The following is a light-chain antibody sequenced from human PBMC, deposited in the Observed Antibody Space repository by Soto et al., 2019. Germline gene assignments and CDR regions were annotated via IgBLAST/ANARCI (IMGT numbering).Light chain of an antibody. Sequence: EIVLTQSPATLSLSPGERATLSCRASQSVSSYLAWYQQKPGQAPRLVIYDASIRSTGIPARFSGSGSWTDFTLTISCLEPEDFAVYYCQQRSNWPWTFGQGNKLEIK. V-gene: IGKV3-11*01. CDR3: QQRSNWPWT. J-gene: IGKJ2*01. CDR2: DAS. CDR1: QSVSSY.